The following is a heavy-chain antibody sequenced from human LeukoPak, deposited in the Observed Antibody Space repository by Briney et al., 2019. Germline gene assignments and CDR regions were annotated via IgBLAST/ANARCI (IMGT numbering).Heavy chain of an antibody. CDR3: ARDLYGSGD. Sequence: ASVKVSCKASGYTFTSFYIHWVRQAPGQGLEWMGIINPSGGSTSYAQQFQGRVTMTRDTSPSTVYMELSSLSSEDTAVYYCARDLYGSGDWGQGTLVTVSS. CDR2: INPSGGST. D-gene: IGHD3-10*01. J-gene: IGHJ4*02. V-gene: IGHV1-46*01. CDR1: GYTFTSFY.